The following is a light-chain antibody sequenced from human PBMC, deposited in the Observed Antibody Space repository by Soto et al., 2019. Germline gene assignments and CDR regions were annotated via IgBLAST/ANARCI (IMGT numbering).Light chain of an antibody. CDR2: DAS. CDR1: QDISNY. J-gene: IGKJ4*01. CDR3: QQYDNLLSLT. V-gene: IGKV1-33*01. Sequence: DLPMTQSPSSLSASVGDRVTITCQASQDISNYLNWYQQKPGKAPKLLIYDASNLETGVPSRFGGSGSGTDFTFTISSLQPEDIATYYCQQYDNLLSLTFGGGTKVEIK.